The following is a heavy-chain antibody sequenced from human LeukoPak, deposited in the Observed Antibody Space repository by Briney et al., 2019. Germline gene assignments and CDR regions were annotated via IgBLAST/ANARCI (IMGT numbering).Heavy chain of an antibody. CDR2: IYTSGST. D-gene: IGHD6-13*01. CDR1: GGSISSGSYY. J-gene: IGHJ4*02. Sequence: SGTLSLTCTVSGGSISSGSYYWSWIRQPAGKGLEWIGRIYTSGSTNYNPSLKSRVTISVDTSKNQFSLKLSSVTAADTAVYYCARERAYSSSWYVSDYWGQGTLVTVSS. V-gene: IGHV4-61*02. CDR3: ARERAYSSSWYVSDY.